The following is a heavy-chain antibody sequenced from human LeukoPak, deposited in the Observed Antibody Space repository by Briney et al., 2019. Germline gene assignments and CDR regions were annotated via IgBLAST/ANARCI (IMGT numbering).Heavy chain of an antibody. CDR1: GYRFTSYW. J-gene: IGHJ4*02. CDR3: ARGGEGSGWPFDY. D-gene: IGHD6-25*01. CDR2: IYPGDSDI. V-gene: IGHV5-51*01. Sequence: GESLMISCKGSGYRFTSYWIGWVRQMPGKGLEWMGIIYPGDSDIRYSPSFLGQVTISADRSISTAYLQWSSLKASDTAIYYCARGGEGSGWPFDYWGQGTLVTVSA.